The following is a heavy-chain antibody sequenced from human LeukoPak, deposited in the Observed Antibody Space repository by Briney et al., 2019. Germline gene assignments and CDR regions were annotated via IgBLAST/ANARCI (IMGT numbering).Heavy chain of an antibody. D-gene: IGHD3-10*01. V-gene: IGHV3-23*01. CDR3: AKVGEVNYYGSGRYPFDP. Sequence: GSLILSCAASGFTFSSYAMSWVRQAPGKGLEWVSAIGGSGGSTYYADSVKGRFTISRDNSKNKLYLQMNSLRAEDTAVYYCAKVGEVNYYGSGRYPFDPWGQGTLVTVSS. CDR2: IGGSGGST. J-gene: IGHJ5*02. CDR1: GFTFSSYA.